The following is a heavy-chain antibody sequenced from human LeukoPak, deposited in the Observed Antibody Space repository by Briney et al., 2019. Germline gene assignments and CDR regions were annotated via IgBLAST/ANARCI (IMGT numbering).Heavy chain of an antibody. CDR1: GGSFSGYY. D-gene: IGHD3-10*01. Sequence: SETLSLTCAVYGGSFSGYYWSWIRQPPGKGLEWIGEINHSGSTNCNPFLKSRVTISVDTSKNQFSLKLSSVTAADTAVYYCARASITMVRGVIITSHFDYWGQGTLVTVSS. CDR2: INHSGST. CDR3: ARASITMVRGVIITSHFDY. J-gene: IGHJ4*02. V-gene: IGHV4-34*01.